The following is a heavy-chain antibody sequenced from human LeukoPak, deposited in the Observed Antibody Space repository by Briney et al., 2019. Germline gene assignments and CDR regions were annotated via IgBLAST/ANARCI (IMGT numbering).Heavy chain of an antibody. CDR1: GFSFSSYG. D-gene: IGHD1-14*01. V-gene: IGHV3-21*01. J-gene: IGHJ4*02. CDR3: ARLITGPYYFDY. CDR2: ISSTSNYI. Sequence: PGGSLRLSCAASGFSFSSYGMTWVRQAPGKGLEWVSSISSTSNYISYTDSLKGRFTISRDNAKNSLFLQMNSLRAEDTAVYYCARLITGPYYFDYWGQGTLVTVSS.